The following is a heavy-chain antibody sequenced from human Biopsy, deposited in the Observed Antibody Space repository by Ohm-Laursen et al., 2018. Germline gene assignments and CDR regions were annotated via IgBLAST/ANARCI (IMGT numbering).Heavy chain of an antibody. CDR3: AKNLAVSSYALDI. CDR2: ISGSSNT. J-gene: IGHJ3*02. Sequence: SDTLSLTCTVSGGSFRGYYWSWIRQPPGKGLEWIGYISGSSNTNYNPSLKSLVTLSTDTSETQFSLRLSSVNAADTAVYYCAKNLAVSSYALDIWGQGTMVTVS. CDR1: GGSFRGYY. D-gene: IGHD2/OR15-2a*01. V-gene: IGHV4-59*07.